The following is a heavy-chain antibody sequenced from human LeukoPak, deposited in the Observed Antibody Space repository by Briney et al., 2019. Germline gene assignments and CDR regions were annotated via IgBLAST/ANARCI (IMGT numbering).Heavy chain of an antibody. CDR2: IRYDGGNK. CDR1: GFTFSSYG. CDR3: AKLRYSSGWYGVFDY. J-gene: IGHJ4*02. V-gene: IGHV3-30*02. Sequence: GGSLRLSCAASGFTFSSYGMHWVRQAPGKGLEWVAFIRYDGGNKYYADSVKGRFTISRDNSKNTLYLQMNSLRAEDTAVYYCAKLRYSSGWYGVFDYWGQGTLVTVSS. D-gene: IGHD6-19*01.